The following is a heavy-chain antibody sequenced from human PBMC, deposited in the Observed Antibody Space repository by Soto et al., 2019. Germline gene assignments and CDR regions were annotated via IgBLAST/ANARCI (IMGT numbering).Heavy chain of an antibody. Sequence: ASVKVSCKTSGYIFTGHYLHWLRQAPGQGLEWMGWISPNNGDTDYAQKFQGRVTMTRETSMNTAYMDLSGLTFDDTAVYYCARGGSMTVAVKIAFDIWGQGTMVNVS. D-gene: IGHD3-22*01. CDR3: ARGGSMTVAVKIAFDI. CDR1: GYIFTGHY. CDR2: ISPNNGDT. V-gene: IGHV1-2*02. J-gene: IGHJ3*02.